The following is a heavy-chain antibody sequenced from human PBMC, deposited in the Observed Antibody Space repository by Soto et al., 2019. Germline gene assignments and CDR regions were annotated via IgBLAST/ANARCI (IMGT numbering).Heavy chain of an antibody. D-gene: IGHD3-3*01. CDR2: ISGSGGST. CDR1: GFTFSSYA. J-gene: IGHJ4*02. CDR3: AKEGSYDFWSGYFRDY. V-gene: IGHV3-23*01. Sequence: PGGSLRLSCAASGFTFSSYAMSWVRQAPGKGLEWVSAISGSGGSTYYADSVKGRFTISRDNSKNTLYLQMNSLRAEDTAVYYCAKEGSYDFWSGYFRDYWGQGTLVTVSS.